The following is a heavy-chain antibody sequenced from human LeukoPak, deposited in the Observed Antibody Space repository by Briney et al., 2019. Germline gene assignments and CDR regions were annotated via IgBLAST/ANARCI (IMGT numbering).Heavy chain of an antibody. J-gene: IGHJ4*02. CDR1: GGSISSGDYY. CDR2: IYYSGST. D-gene: IGHD5-24*01. CDR3: ARDNEYYFDY. Sequence: SQTLSPTCTVSGGSISSGDYYLSWIRQPPGKGLEWIGYIYYSGSTYYNPSLKSRVTISVDTSKNQFSLKPSSVTAADTAVYYCARDNEYYFDYRGQGTLVTVSS. V-gene: IGHV4-30-4*08.